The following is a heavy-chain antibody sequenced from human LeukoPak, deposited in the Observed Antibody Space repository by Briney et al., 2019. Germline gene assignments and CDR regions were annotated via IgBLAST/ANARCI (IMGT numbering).Heavy chain of an antibody. Sequence: GGSLRLSCAASGFIFSSYAMHWVRQAPGKGLGWVAVISYDGSNKYYADSVKGRFTNSRDNSKNTLYLQMNSLRAEDTAVYYCARAPLDDSSGYYYTPSFDYWGQGTLVTVSS. CDR2: ISYDGSNK. D-gene: IGHD3-22*01. J-gene: IGHJ4*02. V-gene: IGHV3-30-3*01. CDR3: ARAPLDDSSGYYYTPSFDY. CDR1: GFIFSSYA.